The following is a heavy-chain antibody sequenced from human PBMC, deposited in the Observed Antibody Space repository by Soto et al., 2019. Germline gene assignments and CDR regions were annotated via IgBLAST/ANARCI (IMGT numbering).Heavy chain of an antibody. J-gene: IGHJ4*02. CDR1: GVTFITYP. D-gene: IGHD2-21*02. Sequence: PGGSLRLSCAASGVTFITYPMNWVRQATGKGLEWVSNIRPSSESMSYADSVKGRFAVSRDNAKNSLSLQMNSLRDDDTAVYYCARDSDFAFDYWGQGTLVTVSS. CDR3: ARDSDFAFDY. CDR2: IRPSSESM. V-gene: IGHV3-48*02.